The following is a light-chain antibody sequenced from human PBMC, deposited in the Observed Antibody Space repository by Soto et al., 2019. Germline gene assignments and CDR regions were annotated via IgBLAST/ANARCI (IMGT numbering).Light chain of an antibody. CDR3: QQSSSISYT. CDR1: QSISKY. Sequence: DIQMTQSPSSLSASVGDRVTITCRASQSISKYLNWYQQQPGKAPKLLIYEASTLQSGVPSRFSGSGSGTDFTLTISSLQPEDFALYFCQQSSSISYTFGQGTKLEIK. CDR2: EAS. V-gene: IGKV1-39*01. J-gene: IGKJ2*01.